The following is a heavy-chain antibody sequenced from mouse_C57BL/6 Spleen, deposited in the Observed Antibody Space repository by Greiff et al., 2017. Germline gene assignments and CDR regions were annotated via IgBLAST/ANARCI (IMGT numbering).Heavy chain of an antibody. CDR1: GYTFTSYW. CDR3: AGSREGFAY. CDR2: IHPNSGST. Sequence: QVHVKQPGAELVKPGASVKLSCKASGYTFTSYWMHWVKQRPGQGLEWIGMIHPNSGSTNYNEKFKSKATLTVDKSSSTAYMQLSSRTSEDSAVYYCAGSREGFAYWGQGILVTFAA. J-gene: IGHJ3*01. V-gene: IGHV1-64*01.